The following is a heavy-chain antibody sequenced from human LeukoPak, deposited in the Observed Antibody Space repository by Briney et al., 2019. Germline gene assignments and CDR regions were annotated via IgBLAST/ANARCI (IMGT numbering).Heavy chain of an antibody. V-gene: IGHV4-39*07. CDR1: GGSISSSSYY. J-gene: IGHJ4*02. CDR2: IYYSGST. D-gene: IGHD6-19*01. Sequence: SETLSLTCTVSGGSISSSSYYWGWIRQRPGKGLEWIGSIYYSGSTYYNPSLKSRVTISVDTSKNQFSLKLSSVTAADTAVYYCARGGSGWPHFDYWGQGTLVTVSS. CDR3: ARGGSGWPHFDY.